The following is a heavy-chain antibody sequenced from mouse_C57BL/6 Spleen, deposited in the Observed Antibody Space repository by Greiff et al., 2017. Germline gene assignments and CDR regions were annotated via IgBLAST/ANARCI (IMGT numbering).Heavy chain of an antibody. CDR1: GYTFTSYW. J-gene: IGHJ2*01. V-gene: IGHV1-50*01. D-gene: IGHD2-5*01. Sequence: QVQLQQPGAELVKPGASVKLSCKASGYTFTSYWMQWVKQRPGQGLEWIGEIDPSDSYTNYNQKFKGKATLTVDTSSSTAYMQLSSLTSEDSAVYYCARPYYSNSYYFDYWGQGTTLTVSS. CDR2: IDPSDSYT. CDR3: ARPYYSNSYYFDY.